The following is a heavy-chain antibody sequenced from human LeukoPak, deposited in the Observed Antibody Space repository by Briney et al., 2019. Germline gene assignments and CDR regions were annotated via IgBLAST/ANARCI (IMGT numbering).Heavy chain of an antibody. J-gene: IGHJ4*02. CDR1: GFTLSSYA. D-gene: IGHD5-18*01. CDR2: LSGSGGST. V-gene: IGHV3-23*01. Sequence: PGGSLRLSCAASGFTLSSYAMSWVRQAPGKGLEWLSALSGSGGSTYYADSVKGRFTISRDNSKNTLYLQMNSLRAEDTAIYYCAKDRGSGYSYGYFDYWGQGALVTVST. CDR3: AKDRGSGYSYGYFDY.